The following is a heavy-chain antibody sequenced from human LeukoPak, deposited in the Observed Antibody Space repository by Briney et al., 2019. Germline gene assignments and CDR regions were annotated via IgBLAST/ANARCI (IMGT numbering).Heavy chain of an antibody. CDR2: FYYRGST. CDR3: AKSSFGGYYLYY. V-gene: IGHV4-39*01. CDR1: GGSISSSTHY. J-gene: IGHJ4*01. D-gene: IGHD3-3*01. Sequence: SETLSLTCTVSGGSISSSTHYWGWIRQPPGKGLEWIGSFYYRGSTYYNPSLKSPVTISVDTSKNQFSLKLSSVTAADTAVYYCAKSSFGGYYLYYWGQGTLVTVSS.